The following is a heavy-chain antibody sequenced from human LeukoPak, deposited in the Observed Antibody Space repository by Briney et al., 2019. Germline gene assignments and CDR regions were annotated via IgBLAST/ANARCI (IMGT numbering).Heavy chain of an antibody. V-gene: IGHV4-4*07. Sequence: SETLSLTCSVSGVSISAYYWSWIRQPAGKGLEWIGRIYPGESIYASENTNYNPSLKSRVSMSGDTSKNQVSLRLRSVTAADTAVYYCARDPTTVTTIFDSWGQGTLVTVSS. D-gene: IGHD4-17*01. CDR3: ARDPTTVTTIFDS. J-gene: IGHJ4*02. CDR2: IYPGESIYASENT. CDR1: GVSISAYY.